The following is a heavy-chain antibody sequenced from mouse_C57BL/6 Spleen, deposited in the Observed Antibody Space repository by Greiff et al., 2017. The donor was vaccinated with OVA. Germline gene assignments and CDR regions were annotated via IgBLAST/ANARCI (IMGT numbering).Heavy chain of an antibody. J-gene: IGHJ3*01. CDR3: ARSARGYEWFAY. CDR2: IYPGDGDT. CDR1: GYAFSSYW. V-gene: IGHV1-80*01. Sequence: VKLMESGAELVKPGASVKISCKASGYAFSSYWMNWVKQRPGKGLEWIGQIYPGDGDTNYNGKFKGKATLTADKSSSTAYMQLSSLTSEDSAVYFCARSARGYEWFAYWGQGTLVTVSA. D-gene: IGHD2-2*01.